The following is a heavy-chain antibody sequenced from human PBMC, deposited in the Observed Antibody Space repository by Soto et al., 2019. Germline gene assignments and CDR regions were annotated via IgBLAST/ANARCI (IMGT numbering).Heavy chain of an antibody. V-gene: IGHV4-31*03. J-gene: IGHJ5*02. D-gene: IGHD2-15*01. CDR2: IYYNGNT. CDR3: ARCSLVVIPVPGFDP. CDR1: GGSISSGGYY. Sequence: LTCTVSGGSISSGGYYWSWIRQHPGGGLEWIGYIYYNGNTYYNPSLKSRVTVSVDTSKNQFSLNVRSVTAADTAVYYCARCSLVVIPVPGFDPWGQGTLVTVSS.